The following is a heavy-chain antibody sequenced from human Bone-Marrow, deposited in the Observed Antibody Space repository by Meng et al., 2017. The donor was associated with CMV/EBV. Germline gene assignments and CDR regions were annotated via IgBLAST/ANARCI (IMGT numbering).Heavy chain of an antibody. Sequence: YHWSWIRQHPGKGLEWIGEVNHREINPSGSTNYNPSLKSRVTMSVDTSKNQFSLKLSSVTAADTAVYYCARGLGCSGGDCYSPNFDSWGQGILVTVSS. J-gene: IGHJ4*02. CDR3: ARGLGCSGGDCYSPNFDS. V-gene: IGHV4-34*01. CDR2: INPSGST. CDR1: YH. D-gene: IGHD2-15*01.